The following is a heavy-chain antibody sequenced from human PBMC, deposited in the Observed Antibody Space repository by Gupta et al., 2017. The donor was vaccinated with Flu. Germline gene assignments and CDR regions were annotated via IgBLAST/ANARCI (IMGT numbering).Heavy chain of an antibody. D-gene: IGHD1-1*01. CDR3: GRGGVSAILPGNGLDV. Sequence: APGNGLEWVASINCEGVDVDYADSVKGRFTVSRDNAKNSVYWQMNSLRGEDTAMYFCGRGGVSAILPGNGLDVWGPGTTVIDSS. CDR2: INCEGVDV. V-gene: IGHV3-9*01. J-gene: IGHJ6*02.